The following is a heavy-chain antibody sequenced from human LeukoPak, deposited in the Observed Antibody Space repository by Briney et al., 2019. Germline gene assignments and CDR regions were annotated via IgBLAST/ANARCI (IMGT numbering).Heavy chain of an antibody. CDR1: GGTFSSYA. J-gene: IGHJ4*02. V-gene: IGHV1-69*13. Sequence: SVKVSCKASGGTFSSYAISWVRQAPGQRLEWMGRIIPIFGTANYAQKFQGRVTITADESTSTAYMELSSLRSEDTAVYYCARVNWNDVGFDYWGQGTLVTVSS. D-gene: IGHD1-1*01. CDR2: IIPIFGTA. CDR3: ARVNWNDVGFDY.